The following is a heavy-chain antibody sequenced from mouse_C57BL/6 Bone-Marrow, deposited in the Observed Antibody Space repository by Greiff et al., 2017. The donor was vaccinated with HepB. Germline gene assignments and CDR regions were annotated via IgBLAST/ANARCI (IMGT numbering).Heavy chain of an antibody. CDR2: INPSNGGT. J-gene: IGHJ4*01. CDR1: GYTFTSYW. D-gene: IGHD2-5*01. V-gene: IGHV1-53*01. CDR3: ARKRAYYSNYPGFYYAMDY. Sequence: QVQLKQPGTELVKPGASVKLSCKASGYTFTSYWMHWVKQRPGQGLEWIGNINPSNGGTNYNEKFKSKATLTVDKSSSTAYMQLSSLTSEDSAVYYCARKRAYYSNYPGFYYAMDYWGQGTSVTVSS.